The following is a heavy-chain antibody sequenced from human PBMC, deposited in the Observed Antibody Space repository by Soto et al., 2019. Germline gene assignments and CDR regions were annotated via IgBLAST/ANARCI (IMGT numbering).Heavy chain of an antibody. CDR2: ISGSGGST. CDR1: GFTFSSYA. CDR3: AKQMATTVTTRGWIDP. V-gene: IGHV3-23*01. Sequence: PGGSLRLSCAASGFTFSSYAMSWVRQAPGKGLEWVSAISGSGGSTYYADSVKGRFTISRDNSKNTLYLQMNSLRAEDTAVYYCAKQMATTVTTRGWIDPWGQGTLVTVSS. J-gene: IGHJ5*02. D-gene: IGHD4-17*01.